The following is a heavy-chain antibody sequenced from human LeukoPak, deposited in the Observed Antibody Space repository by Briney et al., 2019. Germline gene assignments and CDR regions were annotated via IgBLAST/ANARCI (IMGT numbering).Heavy chain of an antibody. Sequence: GGSLRLSCAASGFTFSSIAMTWVRQAPGKGLEWVSVISGSGGSTDYADSVKGRFTISRDNSKNTLYLQMKSLRGDDTAVYYCAKAKSDSRGGFDYWGQGTLVTVSS. CDR1: GFTFSSIA. D-gene: IGHD6-13*01. J-gene: IGHJ4*02. CDR3: AKAKSDSRGGFDY. V-gene: IGHV3-23*01. CDR2: ISGSGGST.